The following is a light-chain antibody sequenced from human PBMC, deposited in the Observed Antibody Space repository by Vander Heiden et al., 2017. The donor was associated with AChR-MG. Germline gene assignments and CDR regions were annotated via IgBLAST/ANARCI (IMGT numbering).Light chain of an antibody. CDR1: QSVSSSY. Sequence: EIVLTQSPGTLSLSPGERATLSCRASQSVSSSYLAWDQQKPGQAPRLLIYGASSRATGIQDRFSGSGSGTDFTLTISRLEPEDFEGYDGQQLRTFGQGTKVEIK. J-gene: IGKJ1*01. CDR3: QQLRT. V-gene: IGKV3-20*01. CDR2: GAS.